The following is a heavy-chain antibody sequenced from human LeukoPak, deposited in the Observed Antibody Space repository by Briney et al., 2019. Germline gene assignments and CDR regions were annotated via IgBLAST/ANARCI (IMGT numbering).Heavy chain of an antibody. CDR3: GLGAAHPQSPYYYYGMDV. V-gene: IGHV1-2*04. CDR2: INPNSGGT. D-gene: IGHD6-13*01. J-gene: IGHJ6*02. Sequence: ASVKVSCKASGYTFTGYYMHWVRQAPGQGLEWMGWINPNSGGTNYAQKFQGWVTMTRDTSISTAYMGLSRLRSDDTAVYYCGLGAAHPQSPYYYYGMDVWGQGTTVTVSS. CDR1: GYTFTGYY.